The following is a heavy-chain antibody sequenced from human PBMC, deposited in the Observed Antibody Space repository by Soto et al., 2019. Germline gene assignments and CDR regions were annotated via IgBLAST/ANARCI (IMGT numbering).Heavy chain of an antibody. CDR2: IIPIFGTA. CDR3: ARVGNDYGDYDY. Sequence: SVKVSCKASGGTFSSYAISWVRQAPGQGLEWMGGIIPIFGTANYAQKFQGRVTITADESTSTAYMELSSLRSEDTAVYYCARVGNDYGDYDYWGQGTLVTVPQ. J-gene: IGHJ4*02. CDR1: GGTFSSYA. V-gene: IGHV1-69*13. D-gene: IGHD4-17*01.